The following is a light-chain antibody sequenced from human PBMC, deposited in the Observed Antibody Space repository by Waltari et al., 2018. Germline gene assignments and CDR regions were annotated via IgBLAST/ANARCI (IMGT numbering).Light chain of an antibody. CDR1: QGRSYSSNVKNY. J-gene: IGKJ1*01. CDR2: WAS. CDR3: QQYYNIPRT. V-gene: IGKV4-1*01. Sequence: DVVMTQSPDSLAVSLGERATINCKSSQGRSYSSNVKNYIPWYQKKPGQPPKLLIYWASTRESGVPDRFSGSGSGTDFTLTISSLQAEDVAVYYCQQYYNIPRTFGQGTKVEIK.